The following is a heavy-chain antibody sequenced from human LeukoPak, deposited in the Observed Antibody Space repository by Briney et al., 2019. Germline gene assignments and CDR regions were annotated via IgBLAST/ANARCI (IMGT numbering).Heavy chain of an antibody. CDR3: ARGKTFFYFDY. CDR2: INHSGST. Sequence: SETLSLTCAVYGGSFSGYYWSWIRQPPGKGLEWIGEINHSGSTNYNPSLKSRATISVDTSKNQFSLKLSSVTAADTAVYYCARGKTFFYFDYWGQGTLVTVSS. CDR1: GGSFSGYY. J-gene: IGHJ4*02. V-gene: IGHV4-34*01.